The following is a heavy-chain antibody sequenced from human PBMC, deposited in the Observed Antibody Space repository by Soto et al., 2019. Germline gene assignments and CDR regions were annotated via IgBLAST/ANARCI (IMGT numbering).Heavy chain of an antibody. CDR2: IQQDGSQK. V-gene: IGHV3-7*02. D-gene: IGHD6-19*01. Sequence: APGKGLEWVANIQQDGSQKWYVDSVKGRFTISRDNAKNSLYLQMNSLRDEDTAVYYCVRGDSSGWDFDYWGQGTLVTVSS. CDR3: VRGDSSGWDFDY. J-gene: IGHJ4*02.